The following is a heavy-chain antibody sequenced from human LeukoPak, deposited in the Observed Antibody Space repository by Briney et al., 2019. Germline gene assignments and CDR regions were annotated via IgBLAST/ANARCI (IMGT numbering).Heavy chain of an antibody. CDR2: IKSKTDGGTT. V-gene: IGHV3-15*01. D-gene: IGHD3-22*01. J-gene: IGHJ4*02. CDR1: GFTFSNAW. CDR3: ITFSMIVVVITT. Sequence: GGSLRLSCAASGFTFSNAWMSWVRQAPGEGLEWGGRIKSKTDGGTTDYAAPVKGRFTISRDDSKNTLYLQMSSLKTEDTAVYYCITFSMIVVVITTWGQGTLVTVSS.